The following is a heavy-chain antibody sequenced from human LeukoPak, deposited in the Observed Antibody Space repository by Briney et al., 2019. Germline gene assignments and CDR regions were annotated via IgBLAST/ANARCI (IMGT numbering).Heavy chain of an antibody. Sequence: GGSLRLSCAASGFTFSSYSMNWVRQAPGKGREWVSSISSSSSYIYYADSVKGRFTISRDNAKNSLYLQMNSLRAEDTAVYYCARGGEDIVLMVYAPDYYYGMDVWGQGTTVTVSS. D-gene: IGHD2-8*01. V-gene: IGHV3-21*01. J-gene: IGHJ6*02. CDR1: GFTFSSYS. CDR2: ISSSSSYI. CDR3: ARGGEDIVLMVYAPDYYYGMDV.